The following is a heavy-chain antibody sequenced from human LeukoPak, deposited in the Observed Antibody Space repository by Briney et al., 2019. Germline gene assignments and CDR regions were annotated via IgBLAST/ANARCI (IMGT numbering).Heavy chain of an antibody. CDR3: AKPVITEFDY. CDR1: GFTFTTYW. D-gene: IGHD2-21*01. CDR2: ISGSGGST. Sequence: GGSLRLSCAASGFTFTTYWMSWVRQAPGKGLEWVSAISGSGGSTYYADSVKGRFTISRDNSKNTLYLQMNSLRAEDTAVYYCAKPVITEFDYWGQGTPVTVSS. J-gene: IGHJ4*02. V-gene: IGHV3-23*01.